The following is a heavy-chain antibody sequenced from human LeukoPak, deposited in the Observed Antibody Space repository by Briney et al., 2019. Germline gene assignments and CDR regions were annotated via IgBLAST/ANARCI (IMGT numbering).Heavy chain of an antibody. Sequence: GGSLRLSCSASGFIISDYAMHWVRQAPGKGLEYVSGISANGGSTYYADSVKGRFTISRDTSKNTLYLQMSSLRAQDTAIYYCVKDLYKGDSASWYFFHYWGQGTLVTVSS. J-gene: IGHJ4*02. CDR3: VKDLYKGDSASWYFFHY. CDR1: GFIISDYA. V-gene: IGHV3-64D*06. D-gene: IGHD6-13*01. CDR2: ISANGGST.